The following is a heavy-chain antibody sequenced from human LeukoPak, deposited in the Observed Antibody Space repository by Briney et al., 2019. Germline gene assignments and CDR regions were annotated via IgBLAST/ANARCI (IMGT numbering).Heavy chain of an antibody. D-gene: IGHD2/OR15-2a*01. CDR1: GFTFRNYA. V-gene: IGHV3-23*01. CDR3: VFMSTSWRIY. CDR2: ISNGGAST. Sequence: PGGSLRLSCAASGFTFRNYAMIWVRQAPGKGLEWVSVISNGGASTNYADSVKGRFTISRDDAKNTLYLQMNSLTAEDTAVYYCVFMSTSWRIYWSQGTLVTVSS. J-gene: IGHJ4*02.